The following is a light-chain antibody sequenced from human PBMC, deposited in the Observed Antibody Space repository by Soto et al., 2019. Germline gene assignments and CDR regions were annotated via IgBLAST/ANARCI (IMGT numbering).Light chain of an antibody. CDR3: QQYTNYPWT. CDR1: QSFSSW. V-gene: IGKV1-5*01. J-gene: IGKJ1*01. CDR2: DVS. Sequence: DIQMTQSPPTLSASVGDRVTITCRASQSFSSWLAWYQQRPGKAPNLLIYDVSSLESGVPSRFSGSGSGTEFTLTISSLQPDDFATYYCQQYTNYPWTFGQGTKVEIK.